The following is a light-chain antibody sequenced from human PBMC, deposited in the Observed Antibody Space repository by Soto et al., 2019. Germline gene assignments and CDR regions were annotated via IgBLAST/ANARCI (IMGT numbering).Light chain of an antibody. CDR1: RSISSG. J-gene: IGKJ1*01. Sequence: DIQRTQSPSPLFAFVGDGVPITCRASRSISSGLAGYQKKPGKAPKVLIYKASSLESGVPTRFSGSGSGTEFTLTISSLHPDDVATYYGQQYSTYWTFGQGTKVEIK. CDR2: KAS. V-gene: IGKV1-5*03. CDR3: QQYSTYWT.